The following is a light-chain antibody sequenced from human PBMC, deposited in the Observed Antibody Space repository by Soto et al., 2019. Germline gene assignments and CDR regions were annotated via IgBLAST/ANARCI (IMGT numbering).Light chain of an antibody. J-gene: IGKJ1*01. CDR2: VAA. Sequence: DIQMTQSPSSLSAFVGDRVTITCRASQSINNYLNWYQQKPGKAPRLLIYVAATLQGGVPSRFTGSGSGTNFTLTITSLQPEDLATYYCQQSYNTPRTFGQGTKVEI. CDR1: QSINNY. CDR3: QQSYNTPRT. V-gene: IGKV1-39*01.